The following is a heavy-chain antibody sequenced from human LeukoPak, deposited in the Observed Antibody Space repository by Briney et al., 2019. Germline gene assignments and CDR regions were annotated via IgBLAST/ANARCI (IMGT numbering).Heavy chain of an antibody. J-gene: IGHJ5*02. Sequence: PSETLSLTCAVYGVSFSGYYWSWIRQPPGKGLEWIGEINHSGSTNYNPSLKSRVTISVDTSKNQFSLKLSSVAAADTAVYYCARCSGSYGAFWFDPWGQGTLVTVSS. CDR2: INHSGST. CDR3: ARCSGSYGAFWFDP. CDR1: GVSFSGYY. D-gene: IGHD1-26*01. V-gene: IGHV4-34*01.